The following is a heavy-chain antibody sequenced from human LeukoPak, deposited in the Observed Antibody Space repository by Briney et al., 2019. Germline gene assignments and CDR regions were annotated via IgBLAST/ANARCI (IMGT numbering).Heavy chain of an antibody. J-gene: IGHJ2*01. CDR1: GGSISSFY. D-gene: IGHD1-20*01. V-gene: IGHV4-4*07. Sequence: KPSETLSLTCTVSGGSISSFYWSWIRQPAGLGLEWIGRIYSSGSINYNPSLNSRVTMSVDTSKNQFSLKLSSVTAADTAVYYCARRNWNYWYFDLWGRGTLVTVSS. CDR2: IYSSGSI. CDR3: ARRNWNYWYFDL.